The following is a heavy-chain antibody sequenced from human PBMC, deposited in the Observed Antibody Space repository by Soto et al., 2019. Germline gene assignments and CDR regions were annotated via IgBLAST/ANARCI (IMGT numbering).Heavy chain of an antibody. V-gene: IGHV4-39*01. CDR1: SAPVSSSTYT. D-gene: IGHD2-15*01. CDR2: IYYSGST. CDR3: AGTRGDCSGGSCPTVVDY. J-gene: IGHJ4*01. Sequence: PSETLSLTCTVSSAPVSSSTYTWGWIRQPPGKGLEWIGSIYYSGSTYYNPSLNSRVTISVDTSKNQFSLKVTSVTAAATAVYYCAGTRGDCSGGSCPTVVDYW.